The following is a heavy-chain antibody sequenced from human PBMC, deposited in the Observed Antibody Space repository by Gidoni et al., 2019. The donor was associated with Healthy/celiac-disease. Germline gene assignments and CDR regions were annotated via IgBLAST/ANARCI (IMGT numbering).Heavy chain of an antibody. D-gene: IGHD1-26*01. J-gene: IGHJ3*02. Sequence: EVQLVESGGGLVQPGGSLRLSRALSGFTFSSYGMNWVRQAPGKGLEWVSYISSSSSTIDYADSVKGRFTISRDNAKNSLYLQMSSLRDEDTAVYYCAREFAWVHAFDIWGQGTMVTVSS. V-gene: IGHV3-48*02. CDR1: GFTFSSYG. CDR2: ISSSSSTI. CDR3: AREFAWVHAFDI.